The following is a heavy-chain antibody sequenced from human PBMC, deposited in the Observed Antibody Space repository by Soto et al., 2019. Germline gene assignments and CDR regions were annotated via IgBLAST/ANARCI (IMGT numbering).Heavy chain of an antibody. J-gene: IGHJ4*02. CDR1: GFTFSSYG. Sequence: QVQLVESGGGVVQPGRSLRLSCAASGFTFSSYGMHWVRQAPGKGLEWVAVISYDGSNKYYADSVKGRFTISRDNSKNPLYRQMNSLRAEDTAVYYCAKDQRMVRGLAGFDYWGQGTLVTVSS. V-gene: IGHV3-30*18. D-gene: IGHD3-10*01. CDR2: ISYDGSNK. CDR3: AKDQRMVRGLAGFDY.